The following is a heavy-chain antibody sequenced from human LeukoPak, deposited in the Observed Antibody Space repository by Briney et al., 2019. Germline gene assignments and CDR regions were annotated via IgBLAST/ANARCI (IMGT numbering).Heavy chain of an antibody. V-gene: IGHV1-18*01. J-gene: IGHJ5*01. Sequence: ASVKVSCKATSRISWVRQAPGQGLEWMGWIGTYGGNTYYAQKFQGRITVTTDTSTSTVYTELRNLRSDDTAVYYCARDLWNFYDESGYNRDFDSWGQGTLVTVSS. D-gene: IGHD3-22*01. CDR2: IGTYGGNT. CDR3: ARDLWNFYDESGYNRDFDS. CDR1: TSR.